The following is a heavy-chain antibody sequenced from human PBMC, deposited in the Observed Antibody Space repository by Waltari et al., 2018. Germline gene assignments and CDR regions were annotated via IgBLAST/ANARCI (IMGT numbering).Heavy chain of an antibody. J-gene: IGHJ2*01. Sequence: QVQLQESGPGLVKPSETLSLTCTVSGGSISSYYWSWIRQPPGKGLEWIGYIYYTGGTNYNPALKSRVTISVDTSKNQFSLKLSSVTAADTAVYYCARDRYYYGSGTYWYFDLWGRGTLVTVSS. V-gene: IGHV4-59*01. CDR2: IYYTGGT. CDR1: GGSISSYY. D-gene: IGHD3-10*01. CDR3: ARDRYYYGSGTYWYFDL.